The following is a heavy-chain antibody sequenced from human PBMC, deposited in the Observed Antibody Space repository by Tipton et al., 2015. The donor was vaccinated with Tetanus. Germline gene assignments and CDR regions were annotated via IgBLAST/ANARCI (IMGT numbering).Heavy chain of an antibody. CDR3: ASHYGSGSDDAFDI. D-gene: IGHD3-10*01. V-gene: IGHV4-31*03. CDR2: IYYSGST. J-gene: IGHJ3*02. Sequence: TLSLTCTVSGASISSGGYHWSWIRQHPGKGLEWVGYIYYSGSTYYNPSLKSRVTVSVDTSKNQFSLKLSSVTAADTAVYYCASHYGSGSDDAFDIWGQGTMVTVSS. CDR1: GASISSGGYH.